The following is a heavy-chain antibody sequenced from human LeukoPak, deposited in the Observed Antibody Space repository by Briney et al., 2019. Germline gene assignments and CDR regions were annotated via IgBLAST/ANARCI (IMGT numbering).Heavy chain of an antibody. V-gene: IGHV1-2*02. CDR2: INPNSGGT. CDR1: GYTFTCYY. CDR3: ARESGGNPGDY. D-gene: IGHD4-23*01. J-gene: IGHJ4*02. Sequence: ASVKVSCKASGYTFTCYYIHWVRQAPGQGLEWMGWINPNSGGTNYAQKFQGRVTMTRDTSISTAYMELSRLRSDDTAVYYCARESGGNPGDYWGQGTLVTVSS.